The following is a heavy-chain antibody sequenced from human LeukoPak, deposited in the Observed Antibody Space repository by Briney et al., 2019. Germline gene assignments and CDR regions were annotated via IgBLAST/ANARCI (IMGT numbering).Heavy chain of an antibody. CDR3: ARGLYGESSGGY. CDR1: GASLSGHY. Sequence: PSETLSLTCTVSGASLSGHYWGWFRQPPGKGLEWIGNIHYTGTINYNPSLKSRVIISLDTSKSQFFLKLRSVTAADTAVYYCARGLYGESSGGYWGQGTLVTVSS. J-gene: IGHJ4*02. D-gene: IGHD3-22*01. CDR2: IHYTGTI. V-gene: IGHV4-59*08.